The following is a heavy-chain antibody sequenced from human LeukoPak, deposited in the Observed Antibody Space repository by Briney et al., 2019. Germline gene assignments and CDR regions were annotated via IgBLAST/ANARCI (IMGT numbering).Heavy chain of an antibody. J-gene: IGHJ4*02. V-gene: IGHV3-21*01. CDR2: ISSSSSYK. D-gene: IGHD3-22*01. CDR1: GFTFSSYS. CDR3: ARDATPSGYDSSGYYYFDY. Sequence: GGSLRLSCAASGFTFSSYSMNWVRQAPGKGLEWVSSISSSSSYKYYADSVKGRFTISRDNAKNSLYLQMNSLRAEDTAVYYCARDATPSGYDSSGYYYFDYWGQGTLVTVSS.